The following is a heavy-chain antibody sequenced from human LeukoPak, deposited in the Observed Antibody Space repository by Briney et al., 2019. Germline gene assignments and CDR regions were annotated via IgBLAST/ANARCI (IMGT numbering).Heavy chain of an antibody. D-gene: IGHD6-19*01. V-gene: IGHV1-18*04. Sequence: GASVKVSCKASGYTFNSHGISWVRQAPGQGLEWMGWISAYNGDTNYAQKFQGRVTLTTDGTTSTAYLELRSLRSDDTAVYYCARDPSNTSGWKTWFDPWGQGTPVTVSS. CDR3: ARDPSNTSGWKTWFDP. CDR2: ISAYNGDT. J-gene: IGHJ5*02. CDR1: GYTFNSHG.